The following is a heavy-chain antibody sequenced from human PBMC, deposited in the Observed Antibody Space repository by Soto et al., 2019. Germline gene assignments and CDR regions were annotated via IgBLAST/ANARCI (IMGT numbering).Heavy chain of an antibody. CDR1: GFTFSNHW. V-gene: IGHV3-7*01. D-gene: IGHD1-1*01. Sequence: GGSLRLSCAASGFTFSNHWMTWIRQSPGKGPERVANINEDGSAGYYVDSVRGRFIISRDNAKNSLYLQMNGLRAEDTAVYYCARNQAPEVAIQFDFWGQGT. CDR2: INEDGSAG. J-gene: IGHJ4*02. CDR3: ARNQAPEVAIQFDF.